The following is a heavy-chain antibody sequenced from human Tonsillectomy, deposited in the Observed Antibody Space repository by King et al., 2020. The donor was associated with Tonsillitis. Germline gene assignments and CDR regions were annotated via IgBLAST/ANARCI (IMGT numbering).Heavy chain of an antibody. CDR2: IYYSGTT. Sequence: VQLQESGPGLVKPSETLSLTCTVSGGSISSYYWSWIWQPPGKGLEWIGYIYYSGTTNYNPSLKSRVTISIDTSKNQFSLKLSSVTAADTAVYYCARQGVVAGTRSHLDAFDIWGQGTMVTVSS. V-gene: IGHV4-59*08. CDR3: ARQGVVAGTRSHLDAFDI. J-gene: IGHJ3*02. D-gene: IGHD6-19*01. CDR1: GGSISSYY.